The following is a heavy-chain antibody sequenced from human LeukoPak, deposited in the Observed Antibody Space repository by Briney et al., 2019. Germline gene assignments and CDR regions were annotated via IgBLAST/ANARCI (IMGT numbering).Heavy chain of an antibody. CDR2: IHLGDSET. V-gene: IGHV5-51*01. D-gene: IGHD3-3*01. Sequence: PGASLEIRCKAVGNMITRYWIWRLRRTPGKGVEWMGIIHLGDSETRYSPTFQGRVTFSVDRSTATAFLQWATVTASGTAMYYCARLAYKDLWSRPHDAFDICGQGTMVTVSS. CDR1: GNMITRYW. J-gene: IGHJ3*02. CDR3: ARLAYKDLWSRPHDAFDI.